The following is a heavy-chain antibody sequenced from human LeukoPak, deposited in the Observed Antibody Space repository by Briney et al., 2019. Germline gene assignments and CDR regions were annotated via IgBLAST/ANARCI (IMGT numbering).Heavy chain of an antibody. V-gene: IGHV2-70*11. CDR2: IDWDDDK. D-gene: IGHD3-10*01. CDR1: GFSLSTSGMC. CDR3: ARIKLIFDDSGSSHAAYYFDY. J-gene: IGHJ4*02. Sequence: SGPTLVNPTQTLTLTCTFSGFSLSTSGMCVSWIRQPPGKALEWLARIDWDDDKYYSTSLKTRLTISKDTSKNQVVLTMTNMDPVDTATYYCARIKLIFDDSGSSHAAYYFDYWGQGTLVTVSS.